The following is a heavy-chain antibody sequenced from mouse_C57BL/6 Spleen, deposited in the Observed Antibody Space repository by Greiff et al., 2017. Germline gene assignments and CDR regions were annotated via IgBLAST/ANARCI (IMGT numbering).Heavy chain of an antibody. CDR3: TPYGGYAMDY. CDR1: GFNIKDDY. J-gene: IGHJ4*01. CDR2: IDPENGDT. Sequence: VQLQQSGAELVRPGASVKLSCTASGFNIKDDYMRWVKQRPEQGLEWIGWIDPENGDTKYASKFQGKATLTADTSSNTAYLQLSILTSEDTADYYGTPYGGYAMDYWGQGTSVTVSS. V-gene: IGHV14-4*01. D-gene: IGHD1-1*01.